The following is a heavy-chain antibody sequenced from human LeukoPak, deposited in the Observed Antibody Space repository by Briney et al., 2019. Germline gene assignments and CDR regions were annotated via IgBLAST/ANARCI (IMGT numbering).Heavy chain of an antibody. V-gene: IGHV4-34*01. CDR3: ARSHGQDRYYDILTGQLAADAFDI. D-gene: IGHD3-9*01. J-gene: IGHJ3*02. CDR1: GGSFSGYY. Sequence: SETLSLTCAVYGGSFSGYYWSWIRQPPGKGLEWIGEINHSGSTYYNPSLKSRVTISVDTSKNQFSLKLSSVTAADTALYYCARSHGQDRYYDILTGQLAADAFDIWGQGTMVTVSS. CDR2: INHSGST.